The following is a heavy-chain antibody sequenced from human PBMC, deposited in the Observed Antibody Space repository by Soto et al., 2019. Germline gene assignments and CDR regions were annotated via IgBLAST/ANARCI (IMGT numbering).Heavy chain of an antibody. D-gene: IGHD2-15*01. CDR3: ARLGLSGSSSTDYYYYYGMDV. V-gene: IGHV5-51*01. CDR1: GYSFTSYW. Sequence: PGESLKISCKGSGYSFTSYWIGWVRQMPGKGLEWMGIIYPGDSDTRYSPSFQGQVTISADKSISTAYLQWSSLKASDTAMYYCARLGLSGSSSTDYYYYYGMDVWGQGTTVTVSS. CDR2: IYPGDSDT. J-gene: IGHJ6*02.